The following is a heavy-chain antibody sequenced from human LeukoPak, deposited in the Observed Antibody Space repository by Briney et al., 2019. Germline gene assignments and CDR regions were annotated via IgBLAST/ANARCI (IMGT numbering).Heavy chain of an antibody. CDR1: GYTFTGYY. V-gene: IGHV1-2*02. CDR2: INPNSGGT. J-gene: IGHJ4*02. D-gene: IGHD3-3*01. CDR3: ALYYDFWSGYHDY. Sequence: ASVKVSCKASGYTFTGYYMHWVRQAPGQGLEWMGWINPNSGGTNYAQKFQGRVTMTRDTSISTAYMELSRLRSDDTAVYYCALYYDFWSGYHDYWGQGTLVTVSS.